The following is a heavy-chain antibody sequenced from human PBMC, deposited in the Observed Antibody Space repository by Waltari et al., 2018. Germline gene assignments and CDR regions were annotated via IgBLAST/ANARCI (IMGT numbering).Heavy chain of an antibody. V-gene: IGHV1-3*01. Sequence: QVQLVQSGAEVKKPGASVKVSCKASGYTFTSYAMHWVRQAPGQRLEWMGWINAGNGNTKYSQKFQGRVTITRDTSASTAYMELSSLRSEDTAVYYCARAGVLIAGYSSGFYYFDYWGQGTLVTVSS. D-gene: IGHD6-19*01. CDR3: ARAGVLIAGYSSGFYYFDY. CDR2: INAGNGNT. J-gene: IGHJ4*02. CDR1: GYTFTSYA.